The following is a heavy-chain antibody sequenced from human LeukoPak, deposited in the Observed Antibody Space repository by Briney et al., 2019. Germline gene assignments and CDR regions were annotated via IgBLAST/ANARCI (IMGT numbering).Heavy chain of an antibody. V-gene: IGHV3-21*01. Sequence: GGSLRLSCAASGFTFSSSTMNWVRQAPGKGLEWVSSISSSRNYIYYADSVKGRFTISRDNAKNSLYLQMNSLRADDTAVYYCVRIPNSADFPNWFDPWGQGTLVTVSS. J-gene: IGHJ5*02. CDR3: VRIPNSADFPNWFDP. CDR1: GFTFSSST. D-gene: IGHD2/OR15-2a*01. CDR2: ISSSRNYI.